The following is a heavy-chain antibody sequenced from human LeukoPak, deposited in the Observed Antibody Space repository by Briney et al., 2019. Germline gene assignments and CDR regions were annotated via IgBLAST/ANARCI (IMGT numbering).Heavy chain of an antibody. D-gene: IGHD6-19*01. CDR1: GYALTNYD. CDR3: AKGGYSTGWFSPWYFDL. V-gene: IGHV1-8*03. CDR2: MNPDNGNT. Sequence: ASVKVSCKASGYALTNYDIHWMRQATGQGLEWMGWMNPDNGNTDSAQKFQGRVTITRNTSISTVYMELSSLTSEDTAVYYCAKGGYSTGWFSPWYFDLWGRGTLVTVSS. J-gene: IGHJ2*01.